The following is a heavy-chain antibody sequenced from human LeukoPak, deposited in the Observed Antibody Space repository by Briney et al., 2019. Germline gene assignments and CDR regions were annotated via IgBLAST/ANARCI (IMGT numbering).Heavy chain of an antibody. V-gene: IGHV4-61*02. J-gene: IGHJ6*03. CDR2: IYTTGST. Sequence: KSSQTLSLTCTVSGASIGSGSYYWSWIRQPAGKGLEWIGRIYTTGSTDYNPSPKSRFSMSIDTSKNHLSLRLSSVTAADTAVYYCAGELLPPGKYYYHMGVWGKGTTLTVSS. CDR3: AGELLPPGKYYYHMGV. CDR1: GASIGSGSYY. D-gene: IGHD3-22*01.